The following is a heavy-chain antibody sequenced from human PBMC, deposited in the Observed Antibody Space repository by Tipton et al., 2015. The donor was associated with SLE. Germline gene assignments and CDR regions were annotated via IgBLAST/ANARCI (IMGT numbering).Heavy chain of an antibody. CDR2: IYYSGST. CDR1: GGSISSSSYY. CDR3: ARGLRADSTSHFDH. D-gene: IGHD6-13*01. Sequence: TLSLTCTVSGGSISSSSYYWGWVRQPPGKGLEWIGCIYYSGSTYYNPSLRGRVTISADTSRSQVSLNLRSVTAVDTAVYYCARGLRADSTSHFDHWGPGTLVTVSS. J-gene: IGHJ4*02. V-gene: IGHV4-39*07.